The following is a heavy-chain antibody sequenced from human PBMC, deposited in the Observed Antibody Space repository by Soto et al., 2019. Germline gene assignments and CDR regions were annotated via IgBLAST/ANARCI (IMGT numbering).Heavy chain of an antibody. CDR3: AREIPRRTDYGGNSVDCMDV. CDR2: IIPIFGTA. J-gene: IGHJ6*02. Sequence: ASVKVSCKASGCIFSSYAISWVRQAPGQGLEWVGGIIPIFGTANYAQKFQGRVTITADESTSTAYMELSSLRSDDTAMYYCAREIPRRTDYGGNSVDCMDVWGQGTTVTVSS. CDR1: GCIFSSYA. V-gene: IGHV1-69*13. D-gene: IGHD4-17*01.